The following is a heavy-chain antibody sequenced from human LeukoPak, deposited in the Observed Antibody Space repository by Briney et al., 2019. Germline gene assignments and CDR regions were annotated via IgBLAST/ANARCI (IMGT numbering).Heavy chain of an antibody. D-gene: IGHD6-19*01. J-gene: IGHJ4*02. CDR3: ARAWQWLPLDS. Sequence: ASETLSLTCTVSGGSISSYYWSWIRQPAGKGLEWIGRIHTSGSTNYNPPLKSRVTMSVDTSKNQFSLKVTSVTTADTAVYYCARAWQWLPLDSWGQGTLVTVSS. V-gene: IGHV4-4*07. CDR1: GGSISSYY. CDR2: IHTSGST.